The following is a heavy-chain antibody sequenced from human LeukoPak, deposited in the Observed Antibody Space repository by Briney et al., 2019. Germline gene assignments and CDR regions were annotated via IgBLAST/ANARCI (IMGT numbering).Heavy chain of an antibody. Sequence: NPSETLSLTCTVSGYSISNDFWGWIRQPPGKGLEWIGYIHYSGSTNNNASLKSRLTISADTSKNQFSLKLTSVTAADTAVYYCARLGLAAPGSFDVWGQGTMVTVSS. CDR2: IHYSGST. CDR1: GYSISNDF. J-gene: IGHJ3*01. V-gene: IGHV4-59*01. CDR3: ARLGLAAPGSFDV. D-gene: IGHD6-13*01.